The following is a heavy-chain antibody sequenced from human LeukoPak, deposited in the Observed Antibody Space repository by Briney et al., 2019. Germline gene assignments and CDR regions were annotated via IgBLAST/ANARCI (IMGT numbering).Heavy chain of an antibody. Sequence: PPETLSLTCTVSGGSISSSSNYWGWIRQPPGKGLEWIGSIYYSGSTYYTPSLKSRVTISVDTSKNQFSLKLSSVTAADTAVYYCARRPRYCSGGSCFYFDYWGQGTLVTVSS. CDR1: GGSISSSSNY. J-gene: IGHJ4*02. V-gene: IGHV4-39*01. CDR3: ARRPRYCSGGSCFYFDY. CDR2: IYYSGST. D-gene: IGHD2-15*01.